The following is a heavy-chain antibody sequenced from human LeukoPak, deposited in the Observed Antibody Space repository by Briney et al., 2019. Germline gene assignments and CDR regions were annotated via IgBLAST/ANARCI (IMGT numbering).Heavy chain of an antibody. CDR1: GFTFSSYS. J-gene: IGHJ6*02. V-gene: IGHV3-21*01. CDR2: ISSSSSYI. Sequence: PGGSLRLSCAASGFTFSSYSMNWVRQAPGKGLEWVSSISSSSSYIYYADSVKGRFTISRDNAKNSLYLQMNSLRAKDTAVYYCARDPPLIIGYYYGMDVWGQGTTVTVSS. D-gene: IGHD3-10*01. CDR3: ARDPPLIIGYYYGMDV.